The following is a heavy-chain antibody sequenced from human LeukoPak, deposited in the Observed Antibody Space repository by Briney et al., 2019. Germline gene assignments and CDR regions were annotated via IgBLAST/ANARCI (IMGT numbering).Heavy chain of an antibody. D-gene: IGHD3-9*01. V-gene: IGHV3-23*01. Sequence: GGSLRLSCAASGFTFSSYAMSWVRQAPGKGLEWVSAISGSGGSTYYADSVKGRFTISRDNSKNTLYLQMNSLRAEDTAVYYCAKEIRYFDWSPPGYYYYMDVWGKGTTVTISS. CDR3: AKEIRYFDWSPPGYYYYMDV. CDR1: GFTFSSYA. J-gene: IGHJ6*03. CDR2: ISGSGGST.